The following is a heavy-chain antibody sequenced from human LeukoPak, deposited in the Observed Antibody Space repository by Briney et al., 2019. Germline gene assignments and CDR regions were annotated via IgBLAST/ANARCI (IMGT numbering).Heavy chain of an antibody. J-gene: IGHJ3*02. V-gene: IGHV4-59*08. CDR1: GDSISSYY. Sequence: SESLSLTCTVSGDSISSYYWSWIRQPPGKGLEWIGYIYYSGSTNYNPSLKSRVTISVDTSKNQFSLKLSSVTAADTAVYYCARGGYCSGGSCYQQYYYDSSGYYYDAFDIWGQGTMVTVSS. CDR2: IYYSGST. D-gene: IGHD3-22*01. CDR3: ARGGYCSGGSCYQQYYYDSSGYYYDAFDI.